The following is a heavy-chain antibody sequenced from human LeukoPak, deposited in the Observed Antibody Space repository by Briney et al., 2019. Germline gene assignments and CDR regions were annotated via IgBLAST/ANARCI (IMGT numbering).Heavy chain of an antibody. D-gene: IGHD6-19*01. CDR2: IYYSGST. V-gene: IGHV4-61*01. J-gene: IGHJ4*02. CDR3: ARDYGSGWEFDY. CDR1: GGSVSSGNYY. Sequence: PSETLSLTCTVSGGSVSSGNYYWSWIRQPPGKALEWIGYIYYSGSTNYNPSLKSRVTISVDTSKNQFSLKLSFVTAADTAVYYCARDYGSGWEFDYLGQGTLVTVSS.